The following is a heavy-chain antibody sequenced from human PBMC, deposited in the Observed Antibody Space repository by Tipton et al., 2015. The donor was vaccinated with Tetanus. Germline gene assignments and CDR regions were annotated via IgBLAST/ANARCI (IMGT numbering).Heavy chain of an antibody. CDR3: TTAHIVVVTAIP. J-gene: IGHJ5*02. Sequence: SLRLSCAASGFTFSNAWMSWVRQAPGKGLEWVGRIKSKTDGGTTDYAAPVKGRFTISRDDSKNTLYLQMNSLKTEDTAVYYCTTAHIVVVTAIPWGQGTLVTVSS. CDR1: GFTFSNAW. CDR2: IKSKTDGGTT. D-gene: IGHD2-21*02. V-gene: IGHV3-15*01.